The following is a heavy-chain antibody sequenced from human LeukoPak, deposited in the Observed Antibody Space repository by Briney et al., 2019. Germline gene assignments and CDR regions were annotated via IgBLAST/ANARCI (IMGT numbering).Heavy chain of an antibody. V-gene: IGHV3-74*01. Sequence: PGGSLRLSCAASGFTFSSYWMHWVRQAPGKGLVWVSCINSDGSSTSYADSVKGRFTISRDNAKNMLYLQMNSLRAEDTAVYYCARDGEASGSEFDYWGQGTLVTVSS. CDR3: ARDGEASGSEFDY. J-gene: IGHJ4*02. CDR2: INSDGSST. CDR1: GFTFSSYW. D-gene: IGHD3-3*01.